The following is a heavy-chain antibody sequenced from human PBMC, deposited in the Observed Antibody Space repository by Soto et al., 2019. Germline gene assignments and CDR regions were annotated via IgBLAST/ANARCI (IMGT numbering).Heavy chain of an antibody. Sequence: SEILCLRCAVFGVSSISYYGSWIRQPPGKGLEWIGYIYYSGSTNYNPSLKSRVTISVDTSKNQFSLKLSSVTAADTAVYYCAGDYEDAFDIWGQGTIVTVSS. CDR3: AGDYEDAFDI. D-gene: IGHD4-17*01. CDR2: IYYSGST. CDR1: GVSSISYY. J-gene: IGHJ3*02. V-gene: IGHV4-59*01.